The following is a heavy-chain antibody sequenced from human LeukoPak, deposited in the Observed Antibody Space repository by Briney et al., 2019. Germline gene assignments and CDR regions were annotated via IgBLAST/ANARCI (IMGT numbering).Heavy chain of an antibody. V-gene: IGHV1-69*13. CDR3: ARLGSCSSTSCYEGS. Sequence: ASVKVSCKASGGTFSSYAISWVRQAPGQGLEWMGGIIPIFGTANYAQKFQGRVTITADESTSTACMELSSLRSEDTAVYYCARLGSCSSTSCYEGSWGQGTLVTVSS. J-gene: IGHJ5*02. CDR2: IIPIFGTA. CDR1: GGTFSSYA. D-gene: IGHD2-2*01.